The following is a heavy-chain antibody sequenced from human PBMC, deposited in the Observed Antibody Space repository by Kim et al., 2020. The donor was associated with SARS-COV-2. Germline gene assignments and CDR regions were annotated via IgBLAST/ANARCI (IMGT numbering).Heavy chain of an antibody. D-gene: IGHD5-12*01. V-gene: IGHV4-59*13. CDR1: GGSISSYY. J-gene: IGHJ5*02. Sequence: SETLSLTCTVSGGSISSYYWSWIRQPPGKGLEWIGYIYYSGSTNYNPSLKSRVTISVDTSKNQFSLKLSSVTAADTAVYYCARVGRGGYSGYDSDSGWFDPWGQGTMVTVSS. CDR3: ARVGRGGYSGYDSDSGWFDP. CDR2: IYYSGST.